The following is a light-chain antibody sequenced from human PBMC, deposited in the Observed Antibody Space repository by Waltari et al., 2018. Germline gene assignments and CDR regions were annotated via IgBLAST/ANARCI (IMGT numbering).Light chain of an antibody. Sequence: QSALTQPASVSGSPRQSLTISCTGTNSDIGGYSYGSWYQHHSGKAPKLMIFGVSDRPSGVSNRFSGSKSGNTASLTISGLQAEDEADYYCSSFTSSGTWVFGGGTRVTVL. V-gene: IGLV2-14*03. J-gene: IGLJ3*02. CDR3: SSFTSSGTWV. CDR2: GVS. CDR1: NSDIGGYSY.